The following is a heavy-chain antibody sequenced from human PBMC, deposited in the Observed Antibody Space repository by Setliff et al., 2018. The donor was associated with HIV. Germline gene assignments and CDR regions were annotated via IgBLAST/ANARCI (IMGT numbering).Heavy chain of an antibody. CDR2: IYTSGST. CDR3: AQDLGPIYYGSGSSPGY. Sequence: SETLSLTCTVSGGSISSYYWSWIRQPPGKALEWIGYIYTSGSTSYHPSLKSQVTISRDNSKNTLFLQMNSLRAEDTAVYYCAQDLGPIYYGSGSSPGYWGQGTLVTVSS. D-gene: IGHD3-10*01. CDR1: GGSISSYY. V-gene: IGHV4-4*08. J-gene: IGHJ4*02.